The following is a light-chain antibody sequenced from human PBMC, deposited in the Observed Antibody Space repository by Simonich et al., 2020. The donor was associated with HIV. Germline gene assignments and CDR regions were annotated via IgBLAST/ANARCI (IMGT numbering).Light chain of an antibody. CDR1: QRVLYSSDNKNY. Sequence: DIVMTQSPDSLAVSLGERATINGKSSQRVLYSSDNKNYLARYQLKPGQPPKLLIYWASTRQSGVPERFSGSGSGTDFTLTISSLQAEDVAVYYCQQYYSTPYTFGQGTKLEIK. CDR2: WAS. CDR3: QQYYSTPYT. J-gene: IGKJ2*01. V-gene: IGKV4-1*01.